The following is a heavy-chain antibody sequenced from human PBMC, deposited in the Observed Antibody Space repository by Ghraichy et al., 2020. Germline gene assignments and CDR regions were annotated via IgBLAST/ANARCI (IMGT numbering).Heavy chain of an antibody. CDR2: IYNTENT. J-gene: IGHJ5*02. V-gene: IGHV4-39*01. CDR1: GGSISSSTYF. CDR3: ARPYSSSRNWVDP. D-gene: IGHD6-13*01. Sequence: SETLSLTCTVSGGSISSSTYFWAWIRQPPGKGLEWIGSIYNTENTYYNPSLKSRVTISADTSKNQFSLKLSSVTAADTAVYYCARPYSSSRNWVDPWGPGTLVTVSS.